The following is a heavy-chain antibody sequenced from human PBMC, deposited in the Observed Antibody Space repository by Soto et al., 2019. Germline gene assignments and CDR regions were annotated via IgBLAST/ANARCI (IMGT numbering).Heavy chain of an antibody. CDR2: IWYDGSNK. V-gene: IGHV3-33*01. Sequence: VAVIWYDGSNKYYADSVKGRFTISRDNSKNTLYLQMNSLRAEDTAVYYCARDTYSFGYNGFDPWGQGTLVTVSS. J-gene: IGHJ5*02. D-gene: IGHD2-15*01. CDR3: ARDTYSFGYNGFDP.